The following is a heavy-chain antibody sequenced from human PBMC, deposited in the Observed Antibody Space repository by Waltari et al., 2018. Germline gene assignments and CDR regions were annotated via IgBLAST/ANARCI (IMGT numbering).Heavy chain of an antibody. D-gene: IGHD6-13*01. J-gene: IGHJ4*02. CDR2: IKHDGSAK. Sequence: EVQLVESGGGLVQPGGSLRLYCAASGFIFSRYWMSWVRQAPGKGLEWVANIKHDGSAKYYVESVKGRFTISRNNAENSLYLQMNSLRADDTAVYYCATSEAAAGNDWGQGTLVSVSS. CDR3: ATSEAAAGND. CDR1: GFIFSRYW. V-gene: IGHV3-7*01.